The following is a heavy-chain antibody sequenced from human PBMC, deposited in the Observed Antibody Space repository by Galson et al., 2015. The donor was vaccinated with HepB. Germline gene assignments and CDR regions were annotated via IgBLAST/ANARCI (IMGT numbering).Heavy chain of an antibody. J-gene: IGHJ4*02. D-gene: IGHD3-22*01. CDR3: AKEMYTYDPGYYFDS. Sequence: SLRLSCAASGFTFNFYGMHWVRQAPGKGLEWVTFIRYDGNNKYYADSVKGRFTLSRDNSKNTLYLQMNSLRTEDTAVFYCAKEMYTYDPGYYFDSWGQGTLVTVSS. CDR1: GFTFNFYG. V-gene: IGHV3-30*02. CDR2: IRYDGNNK.